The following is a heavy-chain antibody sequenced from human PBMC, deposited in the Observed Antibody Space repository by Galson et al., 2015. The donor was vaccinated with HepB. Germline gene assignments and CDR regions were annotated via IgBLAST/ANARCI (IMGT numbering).Heavy chain of an antibody. J-gene: IGHJ4*02. CDR2: ISGSGGST. CDR1: GFTFSSYA. D-gene: IGHD6-6*01. CDR3: AAGSSSYRRWDDY. Sequence: SLRLSCAASGFTFSSYAMSWVRQAPGKGLEWVSAISGSGGSTYYADSVKGRFTISRDNSKNTLYLQMNSLRAEDTAVYYCAAGSSSYRRWDDYWGQGTLVTVSS. V-gene: IGHV3-23*01.